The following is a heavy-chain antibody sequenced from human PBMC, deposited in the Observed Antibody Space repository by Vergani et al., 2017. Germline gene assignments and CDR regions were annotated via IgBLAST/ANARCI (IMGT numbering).Heavy chain of an antibody. CDR1: GYTFTSYG. J-gene: IGHJ4*02. D-gene: IGHD3-10*01. CDR3: ARDPSGSGSYYFYFDY. CDR2: IIPILGIA. Sequence: QVQLVQSGAEVKKPGASVKVSCKASGYTFTSYGISWVRQAPGQGLEWMGRIIPILGIANYAQKFQGRVTITADKSTSTAYMELSSLRSEDTAVYYCARDPSGSGSYYFYFDYWGQGTLVTVSS. V-gene: IGHV1-69*04.